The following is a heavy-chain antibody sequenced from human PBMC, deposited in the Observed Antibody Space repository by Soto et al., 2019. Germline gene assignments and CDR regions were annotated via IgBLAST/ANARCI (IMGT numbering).Heavy chain of an antibody. CDR2: IYYSGGT. CDR3: ARENYAAAAGTYRGHYYGMDV. J-gene: IGHJ6*02. V-gene: IGHV4-4*07. CDR1: GGSISSYY. Sequence: SETLSLTCNVSGGSISSYYWSWIRQPAGKGLEWIGRIYYSGGTNYNPSLKSRVTMSVDTSKNQFSLRLSSVTAADTAVYYCARENYAAAAGTYRGHYYGMDVWGQGTTVTVSS. D-gene: IGHD6-13*01.